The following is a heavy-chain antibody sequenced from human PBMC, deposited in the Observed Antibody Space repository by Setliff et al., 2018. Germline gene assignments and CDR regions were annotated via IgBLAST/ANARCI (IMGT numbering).Heavy chain of an antibody. V-gene: IGHV4-4*07. CDR3: ARSFSRREKFLLDY. CDR1: GDSMSGYY. CDR2: IYASGST. Sequence: SETLSLTCAVSGDSMSGYYWSWIRQPAGKGLEWIGRIYASGSTNYNPSLKSRVTMSVDMSENQFSLKVSSVTAADTAVYYCARSFSRREKFLLDYWGQGALVTVSS. J-gene: IGHJ4*02.